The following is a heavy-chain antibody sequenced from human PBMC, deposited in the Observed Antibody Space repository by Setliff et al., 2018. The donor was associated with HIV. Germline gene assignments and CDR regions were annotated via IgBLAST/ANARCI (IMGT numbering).Heavy chain of an antibody. J-gene: IGHJ5*02. CDR1: GFSFNEYG. CDR2: ISSGSTYI. Sequence: GGSLRLSCAASGFSFNEYGMHWVRQAPGKGLEWVSSISSGSTYIYYADSLKGRFTISRDNAKNSLYLQMHSLRVEDTAVYYCARDLIAVAFNWFDPWGQGTLVTVSS. D-gene: IGHD6-19*01. CDR3: ARDLIAVAFNWFDP. V-gene: IGHV3-21*01.